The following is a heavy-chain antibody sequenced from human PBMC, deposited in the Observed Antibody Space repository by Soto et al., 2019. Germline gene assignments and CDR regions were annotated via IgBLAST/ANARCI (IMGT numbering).Heavy chain of an antibody. CDR1: GFIVSQYV. CDR2: ISYDATNQ. V-gene: IGHV3-30-3*01. D-gene: IGHD3-3*01. J-gene: IGHJ4*02. CDR3: AGEGVGPYDFWSGYYVH. Sequence: QVQLVESGGGVVQPGRSLRLSCTASGFIVSQYVMHWVRQAPGKWLEWVAIISYDATNQYYADSVRGRFTISRDNSNNTVYLQMNRLSAEDTAVYYCAGEGVGPYDFWSGYYVHWGQGTLVTVSS.